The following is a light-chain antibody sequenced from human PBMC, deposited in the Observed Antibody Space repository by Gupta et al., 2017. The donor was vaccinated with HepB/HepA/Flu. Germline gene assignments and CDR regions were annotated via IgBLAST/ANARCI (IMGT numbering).Light chain of an antibody. Sequence: QSALTQPASVSGSPGQYIAISCTGTSSDVGSYKYVSWYQHHPGKAPKLMIYDVSNRPSGVSDRFSGSKSGNTASLTISVLQADDEAEYYCTSYTTRSTYVFGTGTKVTVL. CDR1: SSDVGSYKY. CDR2: DVS. CDR3: TSYTTRSTYV. V-gene: IGLV2-14*03. J-gene: IGLJ1*01.